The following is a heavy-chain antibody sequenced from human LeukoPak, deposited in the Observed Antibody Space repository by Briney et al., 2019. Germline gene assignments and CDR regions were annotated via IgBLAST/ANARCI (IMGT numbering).Heavy chain of an antibody. CDR3: ASNLGYIDYCGKRASNCFHP. D-gene: IGHD4-23*01. CDR2: IYYSGST. Sequence: SETLCLTSTVSLVSLSSYYWSSVRQPPGKGLEWIGYIYYSGSTNYNPSLKSRVTISVDTSKNQFSLKLSSVTAADTAVYYCASNLGYIDYCGKRASNCFHPGGQGPLVTVSS. J-gene: IGHJ5*02. CDR1: LVSLSSYY. V-gene: IGHV4-59*01.